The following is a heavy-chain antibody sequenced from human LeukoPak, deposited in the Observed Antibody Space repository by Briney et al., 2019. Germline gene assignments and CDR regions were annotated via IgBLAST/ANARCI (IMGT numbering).Heavy chain of an antibody. Sequence: SETLSLTCTVSGGSISGYYWSWIRQPPGKGLEWIGYIYTSGSTNYNPSLKSRVTISVDTSKNQFSLKLSSVTAADTAVYYCARLGDSSGYPYFDYWGQGTLVTVSS. CDR1: GGSISGYY. CDR3: ARLGDSSGYPYFDY. D-gene: IGHD3-22*01. V-gene: IGHV4-4*09. J-gene: IGHJ4*02. CDR2: IYTSGST.